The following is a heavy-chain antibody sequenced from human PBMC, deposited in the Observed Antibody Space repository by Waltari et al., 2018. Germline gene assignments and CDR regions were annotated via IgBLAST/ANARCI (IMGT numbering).Heavy chain of an antibody. CDR1: GFTFSNVW. J-gene: IGHJ4*02. Sequence: EAQVVESGGGLVEPGGSLRLSCAASGFTFSNVWMRWVRQAPGKGLEWVGRIKSKTDGGTTDYAAPVKGRFTISRDDSKNTMYLQMNSLKTEDTAVYYCTTELRWELPGRDYWGQGTLVTVSS. D-gene: IGHD1-26*01. V-gene: IGHV3-15*01. CDR3: TTELRWELPGRDY. CDR2: IKSKTDGGTT.